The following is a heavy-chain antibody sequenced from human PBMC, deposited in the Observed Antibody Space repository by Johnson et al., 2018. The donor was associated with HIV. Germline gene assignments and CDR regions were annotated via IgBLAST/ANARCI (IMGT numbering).Heavy chain of an antibody. CDR2: IYSGGST. CDR3: AKDRGWGGTESFDS. Sequence: VQLVESGGGLVQPGGSLRLSCAASGFTVSSNYMSWVRQAPGKGLEWVSVIYSGGSTYYADSVKGRFTISRDNSKNTLYLQQNSLRAEDTAVYYCAKDRGWGGTESFDSWGQGTMVTVSS. D-gene: IGHD3-10*01. J-gene: IGHJ3*02. CDR1: GFTVSSNY. V-gene: IGHV3-66*01.